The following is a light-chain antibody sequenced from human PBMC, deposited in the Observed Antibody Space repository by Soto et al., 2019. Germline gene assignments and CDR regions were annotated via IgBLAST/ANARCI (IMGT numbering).Light chain of an antibody. CDR3: QSSDSSLSYV. CDR1: SSNIGAGYD. CDR2: GNS. V-gene: IGLV1-40*01. J-gene: IGLJ1*01. Sequence: QAVVTQPPSVSGAPGQRVTISCTGSSSNIGAGYDVHWYQQLPGTAPKLLIYGNSNRPSGVPDRFSGSKSGTSASLAITGLQAEDEADYYCQSSDSSLSYVFGTGTKLTVL.